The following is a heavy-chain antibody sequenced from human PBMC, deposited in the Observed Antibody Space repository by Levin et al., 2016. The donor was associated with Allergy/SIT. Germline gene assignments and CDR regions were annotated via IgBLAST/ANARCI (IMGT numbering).Heavy chain of an antibody. D-gene: IGHD2-2*01. CDR2: INHSGST. J-gene: IGHJ6*02. CDR3: ARRKGVVVPAVTSEYYGMDV. V-gene: IGHV4-34*01. Sequence: WIRQPPGKGLEWIGEINHSGSTNYNPSLKSRVTISVDTSKNQFSLKLSSVTAADTAVYYCARRKGVVVPAVTSEYYGMDVWGQGTAVTVSS.